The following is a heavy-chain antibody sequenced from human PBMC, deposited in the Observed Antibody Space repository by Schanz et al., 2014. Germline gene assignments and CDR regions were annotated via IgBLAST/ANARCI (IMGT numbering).Heavy chain of an antibody. CDR3: ARSYCTSSSCAFWYFDL. V-gene: IGHV3-13*01. Sequence: EELLVESGGGLVQPGRSLRLSCAASGFTFSSYDMVWVRQATGERLEWVAAIGTAGDTYYPGSLKGRFTISRENVKDSLYLQMNSLRAGDTAVYYCARSYCTSSSCAFWYFDLWGRGTLVTVSS. CDR2: IGTAGDT. D-gene: IGHD2-2*01. J-gene: IGHJ2*01. CDR1: GFTFSSYD.